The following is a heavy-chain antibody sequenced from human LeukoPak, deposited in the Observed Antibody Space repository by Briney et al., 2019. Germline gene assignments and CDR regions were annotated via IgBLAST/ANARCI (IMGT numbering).Heavy chain of an antibody. V-gene: IGHV5-10-1*01. CDR2: IDPSDSYT. Sequence: GASLQISCQGSGSIFTSYWISWVRQMPGKGLEWMGRIDPSDSYTNYSPSFQGHVTISADKSISTAYLQWSSLKASDTAMYYCASTGYCSSTSCYGIDYWGQGTLVTVSS. CDR3: ASTGYCSSTSCYGIDY. CDR1: GSIFTSYW. J-gene: IGHJ4*02. D-gene: IGHD2-2*01.